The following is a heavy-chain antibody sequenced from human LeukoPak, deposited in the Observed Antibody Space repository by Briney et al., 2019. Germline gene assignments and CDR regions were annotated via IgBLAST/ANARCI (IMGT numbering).Heavy chain of an antibody. CDR1: GFTVSNYW. V-gene: IGHV3-74*01. CDR3: ARVPVGSYSFDY. Sequence: GGSLRLSCAASGFTVSNYWMRWVRQAPGKGLEWVSRINTDGSTTSYVDSVKGRFTISRDNTKNTLYLHMNSLRAEDTAVYYCARVPVGSYSFDYWGQGTLVTVSS. CDR2: INTDGSTT. J-gene: IGHJ4*02. D-gene: IGHD1-26*01.